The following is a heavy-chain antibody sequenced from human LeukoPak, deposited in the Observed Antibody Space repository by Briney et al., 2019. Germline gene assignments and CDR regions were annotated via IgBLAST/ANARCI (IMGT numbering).Heavy chain of an antibody. Sequence: GGSLRLSCAASGFTFTTYAMSWVRQAPGKGLEWVSSISGSGSNTYYTDSVKGRFTISRDNSKNTLYLHMNSLRAEDSAVYYCAKFYGSYWYWGQGTLVTVSS. D-gene: IGHD1-26*01. CDR3: AKFYGSYWY. J-gene: IGHJ4*02. CDR2: ISGSGSNT. CDR1: GFTFTTYA. V-gene: IGHV3-23*01.